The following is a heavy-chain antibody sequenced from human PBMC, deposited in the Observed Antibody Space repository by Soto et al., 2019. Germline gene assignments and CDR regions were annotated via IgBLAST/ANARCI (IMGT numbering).Heavy chain of an antibody. J-gene: IGHJ6*02. CDR2: IYYSGST. Sequence: SETLSLTCTVSGGSISSYYWSWIRQPPGKGLEWIGYIYYSGSTNYNPSLKSRVTISVDTSKNQFSLKLSSVTAADTAVYYCARDSAYVNCGGDCYYYYYGMDVWGQGTTVTVSS. CDR1: GGSISSYY. V-gene: IGHV4-59*01. D-gene: IGHD2-21*02. CDR3: ARDSAYVNCGGDCYYYYYGMDV.